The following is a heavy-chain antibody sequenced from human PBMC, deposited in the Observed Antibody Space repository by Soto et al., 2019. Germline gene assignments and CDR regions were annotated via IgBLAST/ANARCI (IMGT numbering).Heavy chain of an antibody. CDR3: AKALTSELELPYYYSYMDF. D-gene: IGHD1-7*01. V-gene: IGHV3-23*01. CDR2: ISGSGGST. CDR1: GFTFSSYA. Sequence: PGGSLRLSCAASGFTFSSYAMSWVRQAPGKGLEWVSAISGSGGSTYYADSVKGRFTISRDNSKNTLFLQMNSLRAEDTAVYYCAKALTSELELPYYYSYMDFWGKGTTVTVSS. J-gene: IGHJ6*03.